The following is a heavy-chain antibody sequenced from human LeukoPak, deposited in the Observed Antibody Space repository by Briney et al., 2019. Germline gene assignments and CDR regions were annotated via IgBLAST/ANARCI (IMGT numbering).Heavy chain of an antibody. J-gene: IGHJ6*02. Sequence: GGSLRLSCAASGFTFSSYDMHWVRQATGKGLEWVSAIGTAGDTYYPGSVKGRFTISRENAKNSLYLQMNSLRAGDTAVYYCARGLDYYYYGMDVWGQGTTVTVPS. V-gene: IGHV3-13*01. CDR1: GFTFSSYD. CDR3: ARGLDYYYYGMDV. CDR2: IGTAGDT.